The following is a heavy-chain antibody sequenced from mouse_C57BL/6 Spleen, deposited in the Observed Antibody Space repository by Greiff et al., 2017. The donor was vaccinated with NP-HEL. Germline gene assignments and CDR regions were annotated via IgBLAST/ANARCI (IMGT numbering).Heavy chain of an antibody. J-gene: IGHJ3*01. V-gene: IGHV1-61*01. CDR1: GYTFTSYW. CDR3: ARDGSSPAGFAY. CDR2: IYPSDSET. D-gene: IGHD1-1*01. Sequence: LQQPGAELVRPGSSVKLSCKASGYTFTSYWMDWVKQRPGQGLEWIGNIYPSDSETHYNQKFKDKATLTVDKSSSTAYMQLSSLTSEDSAVYYCARDGSSPAGFAYWGQGTLVTVSA.